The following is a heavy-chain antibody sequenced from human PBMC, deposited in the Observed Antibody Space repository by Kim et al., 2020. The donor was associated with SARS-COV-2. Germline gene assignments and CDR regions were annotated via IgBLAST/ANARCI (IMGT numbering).Heavy chain of an antibody. CDR3: ARLRAGVITIFGVVIGPFDY. J-gene: IGHJ4*02. Sequence: SETLSLTCTVSGGSISSSSYYWGWIRQPPGKGLEWIGSIYYSGSTYYNPSLKSRVTISVDTSKNQFSRKLSSVTAADTAVYYCARLRAGVITIFGVVIGPFDYWGQGTLVTVSS. V-gene: IGHV4-39*01. CDR1: GGSISSSSYY. D-gene: IGHD3-3*01. CDR2: IYYSGST.